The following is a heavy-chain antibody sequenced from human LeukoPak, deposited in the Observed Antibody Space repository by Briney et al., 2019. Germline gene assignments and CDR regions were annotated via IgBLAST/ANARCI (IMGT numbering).Heavy chain of an antibody. CDR3: ARSYSFYFDY. CDR1: GGSISTYY. V-gene: IGHV4-59*01. D-gene: IGHD4-11*01. Sequence: SETLSLTCSVSGGSISTYYWSWIRHPPGKGLEYIGYIYNSGTTNYNPSLRSRVTISVDTSKNQFSLKLTSVTAADTAVYYCARSYSFYFDYWGQGILVTVSS. J-gene: IGHJ4*02. CDR2: IYNSGTT.